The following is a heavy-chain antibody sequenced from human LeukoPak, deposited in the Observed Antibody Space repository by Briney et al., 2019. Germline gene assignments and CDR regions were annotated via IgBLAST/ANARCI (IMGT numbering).Heavy chain of an antibody. CDR2: IRYDGSNK. D-gene: IGHD3-3*01. Sequence: PGGSLRLSCAASGFTFSSYGMHWVRQAPGKGLEWVAFIRYDGSNKYYADSVKGRFTISRDNSKNTLYLQMNSLRAEDTAVYYCASTPAHYDEGDYWGQGTLVTVSS. CDR1: GFTFSSYG. J-gene: IGHJ4*02. V-gene: IGHV3-30*02. CDR3: ASTPAHYDEGDY.